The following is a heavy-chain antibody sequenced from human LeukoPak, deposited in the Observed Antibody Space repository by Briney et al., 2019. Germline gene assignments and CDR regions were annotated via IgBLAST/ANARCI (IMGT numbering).Heavy chain of an antibody. J-gene: IGHJ4*02. CDR1: GFTFGDYA. Sequence: PGGSLRLSCRASGFTFGDYALIWFRQAPGKGLEWVSFTRSKTYGGTTEYAASVKGRFTISRDDSKSIADLQMSSLKTEDTAVYYCTSHALYSGYDHNFDYWGQGTLVTVSS. D-gene: IGHD5-12*01. CDR2: TRSKTYGGTT. CDR3: TSHALYSGYDHNFDY. V-gene: IGHV3-49*03.